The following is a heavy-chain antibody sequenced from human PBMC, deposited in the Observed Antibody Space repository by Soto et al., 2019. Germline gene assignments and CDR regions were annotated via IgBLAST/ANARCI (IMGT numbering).Heavy chain of an antibody. CDR3: APDVPVAGRAFDY. V-gene: IGHV3-21*01. J-gene: IGHJ4*02. D-gene: IGHD6-19*01. CDR2: ISSSSSYI. Sequence: GGSLRLSCAASGFTFSSYSMNWVRQAPGKGLEWVSSISSSSSYIYYADSVKGRFTISRDNAKNSLYLQMNSLRAEDTAVYYCAPDVPVAGRAFDYWGQGTLVTVSS. CDR1: GFTFSSYS.